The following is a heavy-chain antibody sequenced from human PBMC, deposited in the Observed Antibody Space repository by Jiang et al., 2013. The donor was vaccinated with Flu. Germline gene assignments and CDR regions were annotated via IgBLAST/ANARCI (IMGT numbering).Heavy chain of an antibody. J-gene: IGHJ4*02. V-gene: IGHV1-18*01. Sequence: GAEVKKPGASVKVSCKASGYTFTSFVMHWVRQAPGQRLEWMGWISAYNGNTNYAQKVRGRVTMTTDTSTSTAYMELRSLRFDDTAVYYCARMSKYYYDSSGSHQFDYWGQGTLVTVSS. CDR3: ARMSKYYYDSSGSHQFDY. D-gene: IGHD3-22*01. CDR1: GYTFTSFV. CDR2: ISAYNGNT.